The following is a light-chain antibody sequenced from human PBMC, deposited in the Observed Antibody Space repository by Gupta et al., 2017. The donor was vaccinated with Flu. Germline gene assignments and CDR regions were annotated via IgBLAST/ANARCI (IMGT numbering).Light chain of an antibody. CDR1: NSNIGPNY. Sequence: QSVLTQPPSVSAAPGQKVTIPCSGSNSNIGPNYVSWYKQLPGTAPKLLIYDNNKRPSGITDRFSGSKSGTSATLGITGLQTGDEADYYCGTWDHSLNNGRVFGGGTKLTVL. CDR2: DNN. CDR3: GTWDHSLNNGRV. V-gene: IGLV1-51*01. J-gene: IGLJ3*02.